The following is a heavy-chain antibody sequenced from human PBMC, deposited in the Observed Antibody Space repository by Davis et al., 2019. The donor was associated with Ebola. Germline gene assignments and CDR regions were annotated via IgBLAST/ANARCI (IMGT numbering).Heavy chain of an antibody. Sequence: PGGSLRLSCAASGFTFSDYAISWVRQAPGKGLEWIGYIRSKPYGETTEYAASVKGRFTISRDDSKNIAYLQMSSLKAEDTALYYCAMSSGLDYWGQGTLVTVSS. CDR2: IRSKPYGETT. CDR1: GFTFSDYA. J-gene: IGHJ4*02. D-gene: IGHD6-19*01. V-gene: IGHV3-49*04. CDR3: AMSSGLDY.